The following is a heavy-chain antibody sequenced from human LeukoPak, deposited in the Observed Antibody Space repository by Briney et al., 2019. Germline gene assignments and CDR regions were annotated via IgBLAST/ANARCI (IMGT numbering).Heavy chain of an antibody. J-gene: IGHJ6*03. CDR3: ARRVTTLYYMDV. CDR1: GRSFSGYY. V-gene: IGHV4-34*01. Sequence: SETLSLTXAVYGRSFSGYYWSWIRQPPGVGLEWIGEINHSGSTNYNPSLRSRVTISVDTSNNQFSLKLSSVTAADTAVYYCARRVTTLYYMDVWGKGTTVTVSS. D-gene: IGHD1-14*01. CDR2: INHSGST.